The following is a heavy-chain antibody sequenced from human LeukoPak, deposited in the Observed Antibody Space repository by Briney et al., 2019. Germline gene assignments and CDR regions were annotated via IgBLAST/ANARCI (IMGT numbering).Heavy chain of an antibody. V-gene: IGHV3-30-3*01. CDR1: GFTFSSYA. CDR3: AQNWNLDY. CDR2: ISYDGSNK. Sequence: GGSLRLSCAASGFTFSSYAMHWVRQAPGKGLEWVAVISYDGSNKYYADSVKGRFTISRDNSKNTLYLQMNSLRAEDTAVYYCAQNWNLDYWGQGTLVTVSS. J-gene: IGHJ4*02. D-gene: IGHD1-1*01.